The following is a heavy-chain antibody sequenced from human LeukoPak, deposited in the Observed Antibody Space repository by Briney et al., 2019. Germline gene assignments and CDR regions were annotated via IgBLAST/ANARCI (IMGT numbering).Heavy chain of an antibody. J-gene: IGHJ3*02. CDR3: ARDSRLISGSLLRYAFDI. CDR2: ISSSSSYI. Sequence: GGSLRHSCAASGFTFSSYSMNWVRQAPGKGLEWVSSISSSSSYIYYADSVKGRFTISRDNSKNTLYLQMNSLRAEDTAVYYCARDSRLISGSLLRYAFDIWGQGTMVTVSS. CDR1: GFTFSSYS. D-gene: IGHD1-26*01. V-gene: IGHV3-21*01.